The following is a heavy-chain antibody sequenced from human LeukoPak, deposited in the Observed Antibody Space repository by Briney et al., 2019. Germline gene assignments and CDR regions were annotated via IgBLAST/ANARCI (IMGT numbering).Heavy chain of an antibody. CDR2: ISGSGGST. D-gene: IGHD3-10*01. V-gene: IGHV3-23*01. Sequence: PGGSLRLSCAASGFTFSSYAMSWVRQAPGKGLEWVSAISGSGGSTYYADSVKGRFTISRDNSKNTLYLQMNSLRAEDTAVYYCAKDSPLWFGELDPRFDYWGQGTLVTVSS. CDR3: AKDSPLWFGELDPRFDY. CDR1: GFTFSSYA. J-gene: IGHJ4*02.